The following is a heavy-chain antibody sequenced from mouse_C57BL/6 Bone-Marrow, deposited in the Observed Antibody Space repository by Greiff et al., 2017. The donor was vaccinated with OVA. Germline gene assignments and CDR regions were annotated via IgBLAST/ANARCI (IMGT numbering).Heavy chain of an antibody. CDR3: ARRGIFSYSYGSSSFAY. CDR1: GYTFTSYW. Sequence: QVQLQQPGAELVKPGASVKLSCKASGYTFTSYWMQWVKQRPGQGLEWIGEIDPSDSYTNYNQKFKGKATLTVDTSSSTAYMQLSSLTSEDSAFYYCARRGIFSYSYGSSSFAYWGQGTLVTVSA. V-gene: IGHV1-50*01. D-gene: IGHD1-1*01. J-gene: IGHJ3*01. CDR2: IDPSDSYT.